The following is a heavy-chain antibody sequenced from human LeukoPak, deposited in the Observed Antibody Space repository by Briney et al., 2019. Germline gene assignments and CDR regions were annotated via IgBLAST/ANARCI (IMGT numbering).Heavy chain of an antibody. CDR1: GFTFSSYA. Sequence: GGSLRLSCAASGFTFSSYAMHWVRQAPGKGLEWVAVISYDGSNKYYADSVKGRFTISRDNSKNTLYLQMNSLRAEDTAVYYSARQYYYDFWSGYYFDYWGQGTLVTVSS. CDR2: ISYDGSNK. V-gene: IGHV3-30*14. J-gene: IGHJ4*02. D-gene: IGHD3-3*01. CDR3: ARQYYYDFWSGYYFDY.